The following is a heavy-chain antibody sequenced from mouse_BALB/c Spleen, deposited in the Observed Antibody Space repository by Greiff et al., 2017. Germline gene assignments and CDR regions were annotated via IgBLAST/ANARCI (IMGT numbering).Heavy chain of an antibody. CDR2: ISSGSSTI. CDR1: GFTFSSFG. Sequence: EVQLVESGGGLVQPGGSRKLSCAASGFTFSSFGMHWVRQAPEKGLEWVAYISSGSSTIYYADTVKGRFTISRDNPKNTLFLQMTSLRSEDTAMYYCARGEGFYYGPAWCAYWGQGTLVTVSA. CDR3: ARGEGFYYGPAWCAY. J-gene: IGHJ3*01. V-gene: IGHV5-17*02. D-gene: IGHD1-2*01.